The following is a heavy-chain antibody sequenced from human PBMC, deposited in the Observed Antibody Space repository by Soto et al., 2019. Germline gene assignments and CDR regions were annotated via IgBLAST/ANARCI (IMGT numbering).Heavy chain of an antibody. CDR3: SRTPDSSGYYFDY. V-gene: IGHV4-39*01. CDR2: IFYGGST. J-gene: IGHJ4*02. CDR1: GGSITNSGYY. D-gene: IGHD3-22*01. Sequence: QLQLQESGPGLVKPSETLSLTCTVSGGSITNSGYYWGWVRQPPGKGLEWLGSIFYGGSTHYKPSLQSRVTISGDTSKKQFSVKMSSVTAADTAVYYCSRTPDSSGYYFDYWGQGTLVTVSS.